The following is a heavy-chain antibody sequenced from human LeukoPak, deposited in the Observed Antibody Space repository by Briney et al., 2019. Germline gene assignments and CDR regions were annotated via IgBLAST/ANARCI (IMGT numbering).Heavy chain of an antibody. J-gene: IGHJ4*02. CDR2: IIPNSGGT. CDR3: ARDRDYYDSSGYYPLDY. Sequence: ASVKVSCKASGGTFSSYAISWVRQAPGQGLEWMGGIIPNSGGTNYAQKFQGRVTMTRDTSISTAYMELTRLRSDDTAVYYCARDRDYYDSSGYYPLDYWGQGSLVTVSS. V-gene: IGHV1-2*02. D-gene: IGHD3-22*01. CDR1: GGTFSSYA.